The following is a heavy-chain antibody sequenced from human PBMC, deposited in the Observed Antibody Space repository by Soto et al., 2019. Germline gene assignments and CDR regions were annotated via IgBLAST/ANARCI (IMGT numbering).Heavy chain of an antibody. CDR3: ARDNGYSYGYFDY. J-gene: IGHJ4*02. D-gene: IGHD5-18*01. Sequence: WTWIRQPPGKGLEWIGCLYNSGSTNYNPAVKSRATISVDTSKNQFSLRLSSVTAADTAVYYCARDNGYSYGYFDYWGQGTLVTVSS. V-gene: IGHV4-59*01. CDR2: LYNSGST.